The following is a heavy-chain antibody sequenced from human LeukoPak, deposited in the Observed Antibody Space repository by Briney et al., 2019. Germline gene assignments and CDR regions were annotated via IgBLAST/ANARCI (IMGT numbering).Heavy chain of an antibody. J-gene: IGHJ6*04. CDR1: GFSFNTYS. D-gene: IGHD3-10*02. Sequence: GGSLRLSCAASGFSFNTYSMTWVRQAPGKGLEWVSIISRTSESTFYADSVKGRFTISRDNAKNSLYLQMNSLRAEDTAVYYCAELGITMIGGVWGKGTTVTISS. CDR3: AELGITMIGGV. V-gene: IGHV3-21*01. CDR2: ISRTSEST.